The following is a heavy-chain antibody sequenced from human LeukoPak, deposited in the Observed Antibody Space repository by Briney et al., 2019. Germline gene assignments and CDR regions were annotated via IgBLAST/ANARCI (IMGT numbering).Heavy chain of an antibody. Sequence: PSETLSLTCSVSGDSMNGYYWIWIRQTAGKGLEWIGRLFTGGNAECNPSLKSRVTMPVETSKSQFSLKLTSVTAADTAIYYCARGLRWDSGNDWGPEHWGQGVLVTVSS. J-gene: IGHJ4*02. CDR2: LFTGGNA. V-gene: IGHV4-4*07. D-gene: IGHD5-12*01. CDR3: ARGLRWDSGNDWGPEH. CDR1: GDSMNGYY.